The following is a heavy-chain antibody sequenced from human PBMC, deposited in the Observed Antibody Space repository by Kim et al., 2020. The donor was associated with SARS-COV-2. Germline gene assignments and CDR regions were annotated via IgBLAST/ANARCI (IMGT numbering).Heavy chain of an antibody. Sequence: GGSLRLSCAASGFTFSSYAMSWVRQAPGKGLEWVSAISGSGGSTYYADSVEGRFTISRDNSKNTLYLQMNSLRAEDTAVYYCAKARKSSIVVVITNNYDAFDIWGQGTMVTVSS. D-gene: IGHD3-22*01. V-gene: IGHV3-23*01. CDR1: GFTFSSYA. CDR3: AKARKSSIVVVITNNYDAFDI. CDR2: ISGSGGST. J-gene: IGHJ3*02.